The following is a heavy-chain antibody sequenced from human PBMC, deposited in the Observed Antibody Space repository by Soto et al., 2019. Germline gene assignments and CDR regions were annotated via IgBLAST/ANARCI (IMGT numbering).Heavy chain of an antibody. V-gene: IGHV4-30-4*01. D-gene: IGHD3-16*02. J-gene: IGHJ4*02. CDR2: ISYSGTT. CDR3: ARTNYDYVWGSYRFDY. Sequence: QVQLQESGPGLVKPSQTLSLTCTVSGGSINSGDYYWSWIRQPPGKGLEWIGYISYSGTTYYKPSLKSRITKSLDTSKNQFSLGLASVTAADTAVYYCARTNYDYVWGSYRFDYWGQGTLVTVSS. CDR1: GGSINSGDYY.